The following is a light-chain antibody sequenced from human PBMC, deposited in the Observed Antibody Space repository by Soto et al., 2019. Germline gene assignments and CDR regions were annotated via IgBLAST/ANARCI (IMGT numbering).Light chain of an antibody. V-gene: IGKV3-20*01. J-gene: IGKJ1*01. Sequence: EIVLTQSPGTLPLSPGERATLSCRASQSVSSSYLAWYQQKPGQAPRLLIYGESSRATGIPDRFSGSGSGTDFTLTISRLEPEDFAVYYCQQYGSSRTFGQGTKVEI. CDR1: QSVSSSY. CDR2: GES. CDR3: QQYGSSRT.